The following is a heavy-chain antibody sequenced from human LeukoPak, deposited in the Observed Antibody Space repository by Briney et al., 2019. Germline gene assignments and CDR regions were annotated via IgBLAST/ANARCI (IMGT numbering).Heavy chain of an antibody. CDR1: GYTFTGYY. V-gene: IGHV1-2*02. Sequence: GASVKVSCKASGYTFTGYYMHWVRQAPGQGLEWMGWINPNSGGTNYAQKFQGRVTMTRDTSISTAYMELSRLRSDDTAVYYCARGVSSSWYIYGMDVWGQGTTVTVSS. CDR3: ARGVSSSWYIYGMDV. CDR2: INPNSGGT. J-gene: IGHJ6*02. D-gene: IGHD6-13*01.